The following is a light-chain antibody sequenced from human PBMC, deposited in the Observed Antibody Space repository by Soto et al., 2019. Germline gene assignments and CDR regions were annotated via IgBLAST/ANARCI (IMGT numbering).Light chain of an antibody. CDR3: QQYNNWWT. CDR1: QSVSSN. Sequence: EIVMTQSPATLSVSPVERATLSCRASQSVSSNLAWYQQKPGQAPRLLIYDASTRATGIPARFSGSGSGTEFTLTISSLQSEDFAVYYCQQYNNWWTFGQGTKVEIK. V-gene: IGKV3-15*01. J-gene: IGKJ1*01. CDR2: DAS.